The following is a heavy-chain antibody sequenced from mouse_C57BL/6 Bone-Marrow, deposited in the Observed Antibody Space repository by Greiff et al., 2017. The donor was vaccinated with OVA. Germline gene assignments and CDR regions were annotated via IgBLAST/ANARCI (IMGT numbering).Heavy chain of an antibody. Sequence: EVQEVESGGGLVKPGGSLKLSCAASGFTFSSYAMSWVRQTPEKRLEWVATISDGGSYTYYPDNVKGRFTISRDNAKNNLYLQMSHLKSEDTAMYYCARDLLWLRRRPYAMDYWGQGTSVTVSS. CDR3: ARDLLWLRRRPYAMDY. V-gene: IGHV5-4*01. CDR2: ISDGGSYT. D-gene: IGHD2-2*01. CDR1: GFTFSSYA. J-gene: IGHJ4*01.